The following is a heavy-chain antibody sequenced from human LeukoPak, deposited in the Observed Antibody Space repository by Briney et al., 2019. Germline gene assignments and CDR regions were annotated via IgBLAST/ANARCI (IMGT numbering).Heavy chain of an antibody. CDR1: GGSISSGGYS. V-gene: IGHV4-30-2*01. J-gene: IGHJ4*02. D-gene: IGHD2-21*02. CDR2: IYHSGST. Sequence: SETLSLTCAASGGSISSGGYSWSWIRQPPGKGLEWIGYIYHSGSTYYNPSLKSRVTISVDRSKNQFSLKLSSVTAADTAVYYCARLSRDCGGDCYLLFDYWGQGTLVTVSS. CDR3: ARLSRDCGGDCYLLFDY.